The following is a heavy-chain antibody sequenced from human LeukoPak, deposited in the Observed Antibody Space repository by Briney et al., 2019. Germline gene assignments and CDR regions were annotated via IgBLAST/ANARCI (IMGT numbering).Heavy chain of an antibody. V-gene: IGHV3-53*05. Sequence: GGSLRLSCAASGFTVSSNYMSWVRQAPGKGLEWVSVIYSGGSTYYADSVKGRFTISRDNSKNTLYLQMNSLRAEDTAVYYCARDGYSYGYAAFDYWGQGALVTVAS. CDR1: GFTVSSNY. D-gene: IGHD5-18*01. CDR2: IYSGGST. J-gene: IGHJ4*02. CDR3: ARDGYSYGYAAFDY.